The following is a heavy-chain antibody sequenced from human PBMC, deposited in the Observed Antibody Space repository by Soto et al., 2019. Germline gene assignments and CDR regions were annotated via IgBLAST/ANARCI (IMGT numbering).Heavy chain of an antibody. CDR1: GYTFSNYG. D-gene: IGHD3-10*01. CDR3: ARDWYFYGSGSPNHMDV. Sequence: QVQLVQSGDEMRKPGASVKVSCQASGYTFSNYGITWVRQAPGQGLEWMGWISAHNGNSKYAQSLQGRLTLTTDTSTSTAYMALRSLISDATAVYYCARDWYFYGSGSPNHMDVWGKGTTVSVSS. V-gene: IGHV1-18*01. J-gene: IGHJ6*03. CDR2: ISAHNGNS.